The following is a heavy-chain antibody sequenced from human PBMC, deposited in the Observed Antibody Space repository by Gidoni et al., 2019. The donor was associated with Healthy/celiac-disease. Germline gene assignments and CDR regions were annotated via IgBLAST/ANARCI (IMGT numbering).Heavy chain of an antibody. V-gene: IGHV1-24*01. CDR3: ATDRAAGGNSGYDAFDI. Sequence: QVQLVQSGAEVTKPGASVKVSCKVSGYTLTEFSMHWVRQAPGKGLEWMGGFDPEDGETIYAQKFQGRVTMTEDTSTDTAYMELSSLRSEDTAVYYCATDRAAGGNSGYDAFDIWGQGTMVTVSS. D-gene: IGHD2-21*02. J-gene: IGHJ3*02. CDR2: FDPEDGET. CDR1: GYTLTEFS.